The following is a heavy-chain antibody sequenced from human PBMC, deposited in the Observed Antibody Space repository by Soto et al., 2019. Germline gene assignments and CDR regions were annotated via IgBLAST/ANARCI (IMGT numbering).Heavy chain of an antibody. V-gene: IGHV2-5*02. CDR2: IYWDDDK. Sequence: QITLKESGPTLVKPTQTLTLTCTFSGFSLSTSGVAVGWIRQPPGKALEWLALIYWDDDKRYSPSLKSRLTITEDTSQNQVVLTMTNMDPVDTATYYCAHRRGYYGSGSYSGMFWFDPWGQGTLVTVSS. D-gene: IGHD3-10*01. J-gene: IGHJ5*02. CDR1: GFSLSTSGVA. CDR3: AHRRGYYGSGSYSGMFWFDP.